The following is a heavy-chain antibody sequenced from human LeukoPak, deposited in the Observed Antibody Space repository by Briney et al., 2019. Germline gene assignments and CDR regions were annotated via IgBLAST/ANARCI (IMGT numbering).Heavy chain of an antibody. CDR3: ARPVHPAWFDP. V-gene: IGHV4-4*07. CDR1: GGSIGSYY. Sequence: PSETLSLTCTVSGGSIGSYYWGWIRQPDGKGLEWIGRIYTSGSTNYNPSLKSRVTMSVDTSKNQFSLKLSSVTAADTAVYYCARPVHPAWFDPWGQGTLFTVSS. CDR2: IYTSGST. J-gene: IGHJ5*02.